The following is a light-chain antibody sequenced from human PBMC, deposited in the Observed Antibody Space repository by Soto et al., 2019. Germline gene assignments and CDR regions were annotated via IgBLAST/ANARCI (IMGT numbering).Light chain of an antibody. CDR2: RAS. J-gene: IGKJ4*01. CDR3: QQYGSSPLT. Sequence: EIVLTQSPGTLSLSPGERATLSFRSSQSVSSSYLAWYQQKPGQAPKVLIYRASSRATGIPDRFSGSGSGTDFTLTISRLEPEDSAVYYCQQYGSSPLTFGGGTKVDIK. CDR1: QSVSSSY. V-gene: IGKV3-20*01.